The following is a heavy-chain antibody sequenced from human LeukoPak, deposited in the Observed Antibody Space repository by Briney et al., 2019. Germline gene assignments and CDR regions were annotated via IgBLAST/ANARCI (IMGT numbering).Heavy chain of an antibody. CDR2: FDPEDGET. Sequence: ASVKVSCKVSGYTLTELSMHWVRQAPGKGLEWMGGFDPEDGETIYAQKFQGRVTMTEDTSTDTAYMELSSLRSEDTAVYYCATDQRYQQRSPPWYYYYMDVWGKGTMVTVSS. J-gene: IGHJ6*03. CDR1: GYTLTELS. D-gene: IGHD6-13*01. CDR3: ATDQRYQQRSPPWYYYYMDV. V-gene: IGHV1-24*01.